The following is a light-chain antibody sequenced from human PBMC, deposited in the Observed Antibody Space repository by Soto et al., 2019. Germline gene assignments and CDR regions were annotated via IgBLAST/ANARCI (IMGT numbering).Light chain of an antibody. CDR3: QQYNSYST. Sequence: DIQMTQSPSTLSASVGARVTITCRASQSISSWLAWYQQKPGKAPKLLIYKASSLESGVPSRFSGSGSGTEFTLTISSLQPDDFATYYCQQYNSYSTFGQGTKV. J-gene: IGKJ1*01. CDR2: KAS. CDR1: QSISSW. V-gene: IGKV1-5*03.